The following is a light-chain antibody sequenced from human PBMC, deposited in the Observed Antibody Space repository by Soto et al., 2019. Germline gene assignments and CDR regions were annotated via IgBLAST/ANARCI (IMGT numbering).Light chain of an antibody. Sequence: EIVLPQSPGTLSLSPGERATLSCRASQSVSSSHLAWYQQKPGQAPRLLISGASSRATGIPDRFTGSGSGTDFTLTISRLEPEEFAVYYCKQYGSSPRTVGQGTKVDIK. CDR3: KQYGSSPRT. V-gene: IGKV3-20*01. CDR2: GAS. CDR1: QSVSSSH. J-gene: IGKJ1*01.